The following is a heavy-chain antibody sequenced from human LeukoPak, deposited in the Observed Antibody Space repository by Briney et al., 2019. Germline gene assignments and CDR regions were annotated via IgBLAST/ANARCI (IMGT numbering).Heavy chain of an antibody. D-gene: IGHD4-23*01. CDR2: MNPNSGNT. J-gene: IGHJ5*02. CDR1: GYTFTTYD. CDR3: ARGPNKSDGGNSGSAWFDP. V-gene: IGHV1-8*01. Sequence: ASVKVSCKASGYTFTTYDINWVRQAAGQGLEWMGWMNPNSGNTGYAQKFQGRVTMTRNTSISTAYMELRSLRSEDTAVYYCARGPNKSDGGNSGSAWFDPWGQGTLVTVSS.